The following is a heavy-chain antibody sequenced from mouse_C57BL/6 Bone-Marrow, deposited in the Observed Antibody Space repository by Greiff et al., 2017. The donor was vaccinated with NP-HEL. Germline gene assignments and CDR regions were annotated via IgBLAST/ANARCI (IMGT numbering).Heavy chain of an antibody. V-gene: IGHV1-74*01. D-gene: IGHD2-3*01. CDR1: GYTFTSYW. CDR2: IHPSDSAT. CDR3: APYDGYYKGFAY. Sequence: QVQLQQPGAELVKPGASVKVSCKASGYTFTSYWMHWVKQRPGQGLEWIGRIHPSDSATNYNQKFKGKATLTVDKSSSTAYMQLSSLTSEDSAVYYCAPYDGYYKGFAYWGQGTLVTVSA. J-gene: IGHJ3*01.